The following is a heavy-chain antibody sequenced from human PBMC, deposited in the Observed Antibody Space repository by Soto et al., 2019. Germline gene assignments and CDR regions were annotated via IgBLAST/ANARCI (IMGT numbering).Heavy chain of an antibody. Sequence: GGSLRLSCAASGFTVSSNYMTWARQAPGKGLEWVSVIYTGGSTYYADSVKGRFTISRDNSKNTLYLQMNGLRAEDTAVYYCARDRLAYYYDGAGYDRAFDIWGQGTMVTVSS. CDR2: IYTGGST. CDR1: GFTVSSNY. V-gene: IGHV3-66*01. CDR3: ARDRLAYYYDGAGYDRAFDI. J-gene: IGHJ3*02. D-gene: IGHD3-22*01.